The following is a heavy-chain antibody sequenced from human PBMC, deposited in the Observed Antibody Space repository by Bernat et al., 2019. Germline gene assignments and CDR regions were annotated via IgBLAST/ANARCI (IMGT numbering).Heavy chain of an antibody. CDR1: GYSFSSYW. D-gene: IGHD6-6*01. CDR2: IDPSDSYT. Sequence: EVQLVQSGPEMKKPGESLKISCKGSGYSFSSYWIGWVRQMPGKGLEWMGRIDPSDSYTNYSPSFQGHVTISADKSISTAYLQWSSLKASDTAMYYCASVRIAAPDGWFDPWGQGTLVTVSS. CDR3: ASVRIAAPDGWFDP. J-gene: IGHJ5*02. V-gene: IGHV5-10-1*01.